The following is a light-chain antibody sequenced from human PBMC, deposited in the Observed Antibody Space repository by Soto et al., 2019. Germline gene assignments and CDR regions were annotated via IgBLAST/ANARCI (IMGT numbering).Light chain of an antibody. CDR3: AAWDDSLSVFWV. V-gene: IGLV1-47*01. Sequence: QAVVTQPPSASGTPGQRVTMSCSESSSNLGSTYVYWYQQLPGTAPKLLIYRNSQRPSGVPDRFSGSKSGPSASLATSGLRSEDEADYYCAAWDDSLSVFWVFGGGTKLTVL. J-gene: IGLJ3*02. CDR2: RNS. CDR1: SSNLGSTY.